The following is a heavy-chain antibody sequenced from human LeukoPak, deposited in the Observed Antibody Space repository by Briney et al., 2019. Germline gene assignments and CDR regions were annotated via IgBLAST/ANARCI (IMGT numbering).Heavy chain of an antibody. CDR3: ARRGDLYESLYYFDY. J-gene: IGHJ4*02. V-gene: IGHV1-69*06. D-gene: IGHD2-21*01. Sequence: SVKVSCKASGYTFSSYYVHWVRQAPGQGLEWMGGIIPIFGTAIYAQKFQGRVTITADKSTSTAYMELSSLRSEDTAVYYCARRGDLYESLYYFDYWGQGTLVTVSS. CDR2: IIPIFGTA. CDR1: GYTFSSYY.